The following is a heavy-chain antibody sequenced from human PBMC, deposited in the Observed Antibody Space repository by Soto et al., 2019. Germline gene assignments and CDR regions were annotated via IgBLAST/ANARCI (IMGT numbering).Heavy chain of an antibody. V-gene: IGHV4-59*08. D-gene: IGHD6-19*01. J-gene: IGHJ3*02. CDR1: GGSISSYY. CDR3: ARRYSSPFDI. Sequence: PSEAVSLTCTVSGGSISSYYWNWIRQPPGKGLEWIGYIYYSGSTNYNPSLKSRVTISVDTSKNQFSLKLSSVTAADTAVYYCARRYSSPFDIWGQGTMVTVSS. CDR2: IYYSGST.